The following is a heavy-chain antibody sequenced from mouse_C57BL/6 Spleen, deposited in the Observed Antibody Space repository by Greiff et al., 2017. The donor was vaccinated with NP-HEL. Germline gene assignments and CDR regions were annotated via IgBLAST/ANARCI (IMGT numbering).Heavy chain of an antibody. CDR2: INPSNGGT. D-gene: IGHD2-2*01. J-gene: IGHJ3*01. V-gene: IGHV1-53*01. CDR3: AREGGYGYDGGFAY. Sequence: VKQRPGQGLEWIGNINPSNGGTNYNEKFKSKATLTVDKSSSTAYMQLSSLTSEDSAVYYCAREGGYGYDGGFAYWGQGTLVTVSA.